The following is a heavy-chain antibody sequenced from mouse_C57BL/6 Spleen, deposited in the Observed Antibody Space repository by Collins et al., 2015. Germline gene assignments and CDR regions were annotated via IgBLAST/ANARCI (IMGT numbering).Heavy chain of an antibody. V-gene: IGHV1-69*02. D-gene: IGHD3-3*01. CDR1: GYTFTSYW. J-gene: IGHJ4*01. Sequence: QVQLQQPGAELVKPGAPVKLSCKASGYTFTSYWMNWVKQRPGRGLEWIGRIDPSDSETHYNQKFKDKATLTVDKSSSTAYIQLSSLTSEDSAVYYCARTGDCYAMDYWGQGTSVTVSS. CDR2: IDPSDSET. CDR3: ARTGDCYAMDY.